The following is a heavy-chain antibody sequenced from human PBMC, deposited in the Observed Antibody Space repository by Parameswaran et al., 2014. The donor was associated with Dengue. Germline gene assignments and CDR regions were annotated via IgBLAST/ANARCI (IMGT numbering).Heavy chain of an antibody. Sequence: GRSLKISCSASGFTFSSYAMHWVRQAPGKGLEYVSGISSNGGSTYYADSVKGRFTISRDNSKNTLYLQMSSLRAEDTAVYYCVKAPESRYYDILTGYYNTYYFDYWGQGTLVTVSS. D-gene: IGHD3-9*01. CDR3: VKAPESRYYDILTGYYNTYYFDY. J-gene: IGHJ4*02. CDR1: GFTFSSYA. CDR2: ISSNGGST. V-gene: IGHV3-64D*06.